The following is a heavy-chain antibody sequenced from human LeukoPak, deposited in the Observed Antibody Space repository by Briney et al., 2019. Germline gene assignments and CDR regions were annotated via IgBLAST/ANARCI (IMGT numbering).Heavy chain of an antibody. D-gene: IGHD1-1*01. CDR2: MNPNSGNT. Sequence: ASVKVSCKASGYTFTSYYMHWVRQAPGKGLEWMGWMNPNSGNTGYAQKFQGRVTMTRNTSISTAYMELSSLRSEDTAVYYCARESGTTRYYYYYYGVDVWGQGTTVTVSS. CDR3: ARESGTTRYYYYYYGVDV. J-gene: IGHJ6*02. V-gene: IGHV1-8*02. CDR1: GYTFTSYY.